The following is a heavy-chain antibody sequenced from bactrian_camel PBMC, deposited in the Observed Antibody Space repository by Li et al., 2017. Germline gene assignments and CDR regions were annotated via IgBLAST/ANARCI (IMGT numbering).Heavy chain of an antibody. CDR3: AAERHCVGDYFFQNGADFGD. Sequence: HVQLVESGGGSVQAGGSLRLSCAASGYTYNRNSMAWFRQAPGKEREGVARIYTGSGNTYYADSVKGRFTITSDNAKNTLYLQMNNLEPEDTAMYYCAAERHCVGDYFFQNGADFGDWGQGTQVTVS. CDR1: GYTYNRNS. D-gene: IGHD3*01. V-gene: IGHV3S1*01. CDR2: IYTGSGNT. J-gene: IGHJ6*01.